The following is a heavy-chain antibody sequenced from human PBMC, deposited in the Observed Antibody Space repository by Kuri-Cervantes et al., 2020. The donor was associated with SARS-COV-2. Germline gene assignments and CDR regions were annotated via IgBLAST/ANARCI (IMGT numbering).Heavy chain of an antibody. CDR1: GYTFTSYD. V-gene: IGHV1-8*03. Sequence: ASVEVSCKASGYTFTSYDINWVRQAAGQGLEWMGWMNPNSGNTGYAQKFQGRVTITRNTSISTAYMELSSLRSEDTAVYYCARVGYDFWSGPNWFDPWGQGTLVTVSS. CDR3: ARVGYDFWSGPNWFDP. J-gene: IGHJ5*02. CDR2: MNPNSGNT. D-gene: IGHD3-3*01.